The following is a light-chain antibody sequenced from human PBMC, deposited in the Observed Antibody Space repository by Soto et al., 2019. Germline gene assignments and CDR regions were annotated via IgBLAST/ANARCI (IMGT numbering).Light chain of an antibody. J-gene: IGKJ5*01. CDR2: GAS. V-gene: IGKV3-15*01. Sequence: EIVMTQSPATLSVSPGERATLSCRASRSVSSNLAWYQQKPGQAPRLLIYGASTRATGIPARFSGIRSATDFTLTISSLQSEDFALYYCQQYNNWPPTFGQGTRLEIK. CDR1: RSVSSN. CDR3: QQYNNWPPT.